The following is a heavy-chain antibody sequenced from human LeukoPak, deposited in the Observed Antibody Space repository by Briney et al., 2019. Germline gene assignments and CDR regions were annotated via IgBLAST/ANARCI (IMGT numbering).Heavy chain of an antibody. CDR3: ARENPTEAFEY. CDR1: GFTFRNYG. D-gene: IGHD1-1*01. CDR2: IWYDGSRD. Sequence: PGRSLRLSCAASGFTFRNYGMNWVRQAPGKGLEWVALIWYDGSRDYYVDFVKGRFTVSRDNSKNTLYLQMKNLRAEDTAVYYCARENPTEAFEYWGQGTLVTVSS. V-gene: IGHV3-33*01. J-gene: IGHJ4*02.